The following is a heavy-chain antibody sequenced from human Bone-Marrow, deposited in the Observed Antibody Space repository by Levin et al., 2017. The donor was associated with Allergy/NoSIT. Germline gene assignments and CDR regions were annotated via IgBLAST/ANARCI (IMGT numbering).Heavy chain of an antibody. CDR3: ARGGPRSSSYFDY. J-gene: IGHJ4*02. CDR2: INPNSGGT. Sequence: AASVKVSCKASGYTFTGYYMHWVRQAPGQGLEWMGWINPNSGGTNYAQKFQGRVTMTRDTSISTAYMELSRLRSDDTAVYYCARGGPRSSSYFDYWGQGTLSPSPQ. D-gene: IGHD6-6*01. CDR1: GYTFTGYY. V-gene: IGHV1-2*02.